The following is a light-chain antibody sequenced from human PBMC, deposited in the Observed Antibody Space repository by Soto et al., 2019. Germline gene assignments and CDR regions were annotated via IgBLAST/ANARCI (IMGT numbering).Light chain of an antibody. CDR1: NIGGKS. J-gene: IGLJ1*01. CDR3: QVWDSSSDHDV. CDR2: HDN. Sequence: SYELTQPPSVSVAPGKTARITCGGNNIGGKSVHWYQQKPGQAPVMVIYHDNDRPSGIPERFSGSNSGNTATLTISRAEAGDEAEYYCQVWDSSSDHDVFGAGTKLTVL. V-gene: IGLV3-21*04.